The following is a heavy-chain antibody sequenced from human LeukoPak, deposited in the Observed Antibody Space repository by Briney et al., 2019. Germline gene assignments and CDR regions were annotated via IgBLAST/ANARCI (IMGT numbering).Heavy chain of an antibody. CDR2: IYYSGST. D-gene: IGHD1-26*01. V-gene: IGHV4-59*11. CDR3: ARGGSYFDY. J-gene: IGHJ4*02. CDR1: GRSISSHY. Sequence: PSETLSLTCTVSGRSISSHYWSWIRQPPGKGLEWIGYIYYSGSTNYNPSLKSRVTISVDTSKNQFSLKLSSVTAAATAVYYCARGGSYFDYWGQGTLVTVSS.